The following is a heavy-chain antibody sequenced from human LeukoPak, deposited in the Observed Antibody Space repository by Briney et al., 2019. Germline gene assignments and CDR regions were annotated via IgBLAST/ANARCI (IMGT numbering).Heavy chain of an antibody. J-gene: IGHJ4*02. V-gene: IGHV3-48*04. CDR2: ISSSSSTI. CDR1: GFTFSSYS. D-gene: IGHD3-3*01. Sequence: TGGSLRLSCAASGFTFSSYSMNWVRQAPGKGLEWVSYISSSSSTIYYADSVKGRFTISRDNAKNSLYLQMNGLRAEGTAVYYCAAPYYDYWSGYSGYWGQGTLVTVSS. CDR3: AAPYYDYWSGYSGY.